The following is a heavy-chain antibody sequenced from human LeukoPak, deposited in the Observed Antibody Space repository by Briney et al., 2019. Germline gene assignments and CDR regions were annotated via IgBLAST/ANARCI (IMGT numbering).Heavy chain of an antibody. J-gene: IGHJ4*02. Sequence: ASVKVSCKASGGTFSSYAISWVRQAPGQGLEWMGRIIPIFGTANYAQKFQGRVTITTDESTSTAYMELSSLRSEDTAVYYCARGSLGLYYYDSSGYVHFDYWGQGTLVTVPS. D-gene: IGHD3-22*01. CDR3: ARGSLGLYYYDSSGYVHFDY. CDR2: IIPIFGTA. V-gene: IGHV1-69*05. CDR1: GGTFSSYA.